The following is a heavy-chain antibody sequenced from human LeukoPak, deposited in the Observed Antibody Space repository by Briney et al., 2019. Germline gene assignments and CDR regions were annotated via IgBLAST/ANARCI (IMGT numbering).Heavy chain of an antibody. CDR1: GGSISSDNW. CDR2: IYHSGNT. J-gene: IGHJ6*02. D-gene: IGHD3-10*01. CDR3: ARGHGYYGSGSYYNFYIPTRDKRPYYYYGMDV. Sequence: SETLSLTCAVSGGSISSDNWWSWVRQPPGRGLEWIGEIYHSGNTNYNPSLKSRVTISVDTSKNQFSLKLSSVTAVDTAVYYCARGHGYYGSGSYYNFYIPTRDKRPYYYYGMDVWGQGTTVTVSS. V-gene: IGHV4-4*02.